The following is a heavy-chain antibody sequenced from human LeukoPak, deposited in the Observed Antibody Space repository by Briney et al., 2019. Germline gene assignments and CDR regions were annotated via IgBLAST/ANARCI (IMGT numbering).Heavy chain of an antibody. CDR1: GGSISSSSYY. J-gene: IGHJ6*03. V-gene: IGHV4-39*07. D-gene: IGHD3-16*01. CDR3: ARESSGSSPSLGDYGDQPPYYMDV. Sequence: SETLSLTCTVSGGSISSSSYYWGWIRQPPGKGLEWIGSIYYSGSTYYNPSLKSRVTISVDTSKNQFSLKLSSVTAADTAVYYCARESSGSSPSLGDYGDQPPYYMDVWGKGTTVTVSS. CDR2: IYYSGST.